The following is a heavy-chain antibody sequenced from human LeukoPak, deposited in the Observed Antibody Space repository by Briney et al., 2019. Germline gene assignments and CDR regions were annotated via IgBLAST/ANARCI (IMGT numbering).Heavy chain of an antibody. CDR2: IYYSGST. V-gene: IGHV4-30-4*01. CDR3: AIYDFWSGFRGTYAFDI. J-gene: IGHJ3*02. CDR1: GGSISSGDYY. Sequence: SQTLSLTCTVSGGSISSGDYYWSWIRQPPGKGLEWIGYIYYSGSTYYNPSLKSRFTISVDTSKNQFSLNLSSVPAADTAVYYCAIYDFWSGFRGTYAFDIWGQGTMVTVSS. D-gene: IGHD3-3*01.